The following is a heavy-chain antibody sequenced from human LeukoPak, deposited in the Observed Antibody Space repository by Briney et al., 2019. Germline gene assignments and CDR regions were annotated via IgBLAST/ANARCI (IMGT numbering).Heavy chain of an antibody. CDR2: IHYSGTT. CDR1: GGSFSGYY. Sequence: SETLSLTCAVYGGSFSGYYWSWIRQPPGKGLEWIGYIHYSGTTNYNPSLKSRVTISLDTSRNQFSLKLRSVTTADTAVYYCARRRVYSGSGEFDFWGQGTLVTVSS. CDR3: ARRRVYSGSGEFDF. D-gene: IGHD5-12*01. J-gene: IGHJ4*02. V-gene: IGHV4-59*01.